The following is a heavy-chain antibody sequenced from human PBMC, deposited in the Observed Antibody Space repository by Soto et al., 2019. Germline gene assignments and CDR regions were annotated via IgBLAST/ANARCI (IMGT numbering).Heavy chain of an antibody. V-gene: IGHV4-34*01. CDR3: ARGSHYYYYGMDV. J-gene: IGHJ6*02. Sequence: QVQLQQWGAGLLNPSETLSLTCAVYGGSFSGYYWSWIRQPPRKGLEWIGEINHSGSTNYNPSLKSRVTISVDTSKNQSALKLSPVTAADTAVYYCARGSHYYYYGMDVWGQGTTVTVSS. CDR2: INHSGST. CDR1: GGSFSGYY.